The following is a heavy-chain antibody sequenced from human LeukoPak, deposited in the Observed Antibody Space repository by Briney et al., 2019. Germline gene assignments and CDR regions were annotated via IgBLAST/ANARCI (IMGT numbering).Heavy chain of an antibody. V-gene: IGHV1-46*01. D-gene: IGHD3-22*01. CDR3: ARDLSLHPYYYDSSGFDY. CDR1: GYTFTRYY. CDR2: INPSGGST. Sequence: ASVKVSCKASGYTFTRYYMHWVRQAPGQGLEWMGIINPSGGSTSYAQKFQGRVTMTRDTSTSTVYMELSSLRSEDTAVYYCARDLSLHPYYYDSSGFDYWGQGTLVTVSS. J-gene: IGHJ4*02.